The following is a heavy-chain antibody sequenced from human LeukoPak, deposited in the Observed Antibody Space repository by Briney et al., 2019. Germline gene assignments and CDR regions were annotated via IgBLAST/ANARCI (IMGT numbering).Heavy chain of an antibody. J-gene: IGHJ4*02. CDR3: ARGVQLWFGEAVFDY. Sequence: GGSLRLSCAAFGFTFSSYDMHWVRQATGKGLEWVSAIGTAGDTCYPGSVKGRFTISRENAKNSLYLQMNSLRAGDTAVYYCARGVQLWFGEAVFDYWGQGTLVTVSS. V-gene: IGHV3-13*01. D-gene: IGHD5-18*01. CDR1: GFTFSSYD. CDR2: IGTAGDT.